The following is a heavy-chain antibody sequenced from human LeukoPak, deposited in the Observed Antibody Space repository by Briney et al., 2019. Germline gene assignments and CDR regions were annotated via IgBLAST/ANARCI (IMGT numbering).Heavy chain of an antibody. CDR1: GGAFTSYG. D-gene: IGHD3-22*01. J-gene: IGHJ6*03. CDR3: ARGVSGYQGYYNMDV. Sequence: SVKVSCKASGGAFTSYGINWVRQAPGQGREWGGRMIPIFGTAKYEKKFQGRVTSTTEEETRTAYMEMRSLRSGDTAVYYCARGVSGYQGYYNMDVWDKGTTVTVSS. CDR2: MIPIFGTA. V-gene: IGHV1-69*05.